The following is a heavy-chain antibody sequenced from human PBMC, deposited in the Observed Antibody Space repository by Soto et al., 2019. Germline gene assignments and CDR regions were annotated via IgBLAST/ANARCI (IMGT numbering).Heavy chain of an antibody. CDR2: IIPIFGTA. Sequence: GASVKVSCRASGGTFSSYAISWVRQAPGQGLDWMGGIIPIFGTANYAQKFQGRVTITADESTSTAYMELSSLRSEDTAVYYCASPVDYYDSSGSPLYGMDVWGQGTTVTVSS. CDR1: GGTFSSYA. V-gene: IGHV1-69*13. CDR3: ASPVDYYDSSGSPLYGMDV. J-gene: IGHJ6*02. D-gene: IGHD3-22*01.